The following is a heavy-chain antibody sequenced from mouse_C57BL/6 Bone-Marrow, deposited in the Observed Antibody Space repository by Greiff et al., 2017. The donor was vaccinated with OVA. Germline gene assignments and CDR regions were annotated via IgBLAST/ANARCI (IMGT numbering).Heavy chain of an antibody. V-gene: IGHV1-20*01. Sequence: VQLKESGPELVKPGDSVKISCKASGYSFTGYFMNWVMQSHGKSPEWIGRINPYNGDTFYNQKFKGKATLTVDKSSSTDHMELRSLTSEDSAVYYCARVKVYFDYWGQGTTLTVSS. CDR3: ARVKVYFDY. CDR1: GYSFTGYF. CDR2: INPYNGDT. J-gene: IGHJ2*01.